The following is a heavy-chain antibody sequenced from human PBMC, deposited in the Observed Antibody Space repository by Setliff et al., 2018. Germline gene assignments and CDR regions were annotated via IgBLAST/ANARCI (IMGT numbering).Heavy chain of an antibody. J-gene: IGHJ4*02. Sequence: GASVKVSCKASGYTFSDYGITWVRQAPGQGLEWMGWINNYSFKTNYPQKFLGRVTVTTDTSTGTAYMELGSLTSDDTAIYYCAPWLVAYFASGTFPFWGQGTRVTVSS. V-gene: IGHV1-18*01. CDR1: GYTFSDYG. CDR2: INNYSFKT. CDR3: APWLVAYFASGTFPF. D-gene: IGHD3-10*01.